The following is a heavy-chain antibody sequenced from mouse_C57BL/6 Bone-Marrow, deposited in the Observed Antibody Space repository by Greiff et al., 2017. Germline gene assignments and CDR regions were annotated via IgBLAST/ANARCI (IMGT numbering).Heavy chain of an antibody. CDR2: IYPGGGYT. CDR1: GYTFTNYW. V-gene: IGHV1-63*01. D-gene: IGHD3-2*02. CDR3: ARWTAQAPYYCDY. Sequence: VQLQQSGAELVRPGTSVKMSCKASGYTFTNYWIGWAKQRPGHGLEWIGDIYPGGGYTNYNEKFKGKATLTADKSSSTAYMQVSSLTSEDAAIDYCARWTAQAPYYCDYWGQGTTLTVAS. J-gene: IGHJ2*01.